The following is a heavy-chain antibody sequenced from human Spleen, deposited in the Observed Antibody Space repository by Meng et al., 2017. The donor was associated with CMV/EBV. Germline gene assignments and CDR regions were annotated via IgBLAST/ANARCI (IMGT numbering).Heavy chain of an antibody. J-gene: IGHJ6*02. Sequence: ASVKVSCKASGYTFTGQYLHWVRQAPGQGLEWRGWKNPNSDATKYPQKFQGRVTMTTDTSVSTAYMELLSLGSDDAAVYYCARNRYDCNSGTMDVWGQGATVTVSS. CDR2: KNPNSDAT. V-gene: IGHV1-2*02. CDR1: GYTFTGQY. CDR3: ARNRYDCNSGTMDV. D-gene: IGHD1-7*01.